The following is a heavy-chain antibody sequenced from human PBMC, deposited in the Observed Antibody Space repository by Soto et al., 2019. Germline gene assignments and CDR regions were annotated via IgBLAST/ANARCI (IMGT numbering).Heavy chain of an antibody. J-gene: IGHJ6*03. Sequence: QVQLQESGPGLVKPSETLSLTCAVSGGSISISNWWSWVRQTPGKGLEWIGQIHHSGSTNYSPSLTSRVTIAVDKSKHQFHLKMNSVTAADTAVYYCARGGYYFYMDVWGKGTTVTVSS. D-gene: IGHD1-26*01. V-gene: IGHV4-4*02. CDR1: GGSISISNW. CDR2: IHHSGST. CDR3: ARGGYYFYMDV.